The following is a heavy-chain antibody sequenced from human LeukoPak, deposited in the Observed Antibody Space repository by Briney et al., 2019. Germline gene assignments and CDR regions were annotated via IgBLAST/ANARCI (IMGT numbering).Heavy chain of an antibody. V-gene: IGHV1-18*01. Sequence: EASVKVSCKASGYTFTSYGISWVRQAPGQGLEWMGWISAYNGNTNYAQKLQGRVTMTTDTSTSTAYMEPRSLRSDDTAVYYCARGLWFGESASFDYWGQGTLVTVSS. CDR3: ARGLWFGESASFDY. CDR1: GYTFTSYG. D-gene: IGHD3-10*01. J-gene: IGHJ4*02. CDR2: ISAYNGNT.